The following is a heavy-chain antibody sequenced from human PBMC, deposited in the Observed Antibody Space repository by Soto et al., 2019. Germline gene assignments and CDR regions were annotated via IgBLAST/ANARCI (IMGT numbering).Heavy chain of an antibody. CDR1: GYTFTGYY. D-gene: IGHD3-22*01. J-gene: IGHJ6*02. V-gene: IGHV1-2*04. CDR2: INPNSGGT. Sequence: GASVKVSCKASGYTFTGYYMHWVRQAPGQGLEWMGWINPNSGGTNYAQKFQGWVTMTRDTSISTAYMELSRLRSDDTAVYYCARDITMIVVATPDYGMDVWGQGTTVTVSS. CDR3: ARDITMIVVATPDYGMDV.